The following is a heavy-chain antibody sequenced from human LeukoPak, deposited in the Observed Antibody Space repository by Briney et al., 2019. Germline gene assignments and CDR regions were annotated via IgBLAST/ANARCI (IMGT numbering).Heavy chain of an antibody. Sequence: ASVKVSCKVSGYTLTELSMHWVRQAPGKGLEWMGGFDPEDGETIYAQKFQGRVTMTEDTSTDTAYMELSSLRSEDTAVYYCATVGRVAYDSSGRGAFDIWGQGTMVTVSS. CDR3: ATVGRVAYDSSGRGAFDI. CDR1: GYTLTELS. D-gene: IGHD3-22*01. V-gene: IGHV1-24*01. J-gene: IGHJ3*02. CDR2: FDPEDGET.